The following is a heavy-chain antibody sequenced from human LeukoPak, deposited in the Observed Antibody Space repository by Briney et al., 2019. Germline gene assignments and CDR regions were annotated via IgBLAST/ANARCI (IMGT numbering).Heavy chain of an antibody. CDR3: ARGFASGYGRYYYYGIDV. V-gene: IGHV3-11*01. Sequence: GGSLRLSCAASGFTFSDYYMSWIRQAPGKGLEWVSYISSSGSTIYYADSVKGRFTISRDNAKKSLYLQMNSLRAEDTAVYYCARGFASGYGRYYYYGIDVWGQGTTVTVSS. J-gene: IGHJ6*02. CDR1: GFTFSDYY. D-gene: IGHD5-12*01. CDR2: ISSSGSTI.